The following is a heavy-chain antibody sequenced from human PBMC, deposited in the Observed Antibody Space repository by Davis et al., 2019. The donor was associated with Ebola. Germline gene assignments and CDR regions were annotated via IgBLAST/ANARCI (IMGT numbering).Heavy chain of an antibody. V-gene: IGHV1-24*01. J-gene: IGHJ5*02. Sequence: ASVKVSCKVSGYTLTELSIHWVRQAPGKGLEWMGSFDPEDGEAIYAQKFQDRVIVTEDTSTDTAYMELSSLRSDDTAVYYCARGKWFDPWGQGTLVSVTS. CDR3: ARGKWFDP. CDR2: FDPEDGEA. CDR1: GYTLTELS.